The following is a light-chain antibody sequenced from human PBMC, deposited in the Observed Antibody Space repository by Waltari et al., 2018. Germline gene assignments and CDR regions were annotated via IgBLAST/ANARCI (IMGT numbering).Light chain of an antibody. CDR1: STDIGGSNY. Sequence: QSALTQPPSTSGSPGQSVTISCIGTSTDIGGSNYVSWYQQHPGKAPRLRIYKVSERPSGVPDRFSASKSGNTASLTVSGLQAEDEAHYYCSSYGGSNNLLFGGGTKLTVL. J-gene: IGLJ3*02. CDR3: SSYGGSNNLL. CDR2: KVS. V-gene: IGLV2-8*01.